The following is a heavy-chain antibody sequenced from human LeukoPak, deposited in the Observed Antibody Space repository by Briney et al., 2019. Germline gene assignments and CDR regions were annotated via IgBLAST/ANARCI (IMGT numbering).Heavy chain of an antibody. CDR2: IYPTGNT. D-gene: IGHD2-21*01. Sequence: PSQTLFLTCTVSGGSITSGNYYWSWIRQPAGKGLEWIGRIYPTGNTDYNPSLKSRVSISVDTSKNQFSLKMNSVTAADTAVYFCARLIPYFYYMDVWGPGTTVTVSS. J-gene: IGHJ6*03. V-gene: IGHV4-61*02. CDR1: GGSITSGNYY. CDR3: ARLIPYFYYMDV.